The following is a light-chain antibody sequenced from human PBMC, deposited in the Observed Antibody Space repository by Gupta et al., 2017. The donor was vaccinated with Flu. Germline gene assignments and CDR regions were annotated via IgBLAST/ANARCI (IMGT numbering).Light chain of an antibody. CDR1: SGSIGINY. V-gene: IGLV6-57*01. Sequence: SPGKTVSISCTRSSGSIGINYVQWYQQRPGTSPKNVIDEDDNRPSGVPDRFSGSIDRSSNAASLTISGLKTEDEADYYCQSYEVFGGGTKLTVL. J-gene: IGLJ2*01. CDR3: QSYEV. CDR2: EDD.